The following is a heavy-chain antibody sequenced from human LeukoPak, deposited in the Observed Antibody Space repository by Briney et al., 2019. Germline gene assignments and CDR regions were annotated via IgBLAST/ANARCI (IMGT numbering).Heavy chain of an antibody. CDR3: ARGEWFGDPGEAFDI. CDR2: IYYGGST. D-gene: IGHD3-10*01. CDR1: GGSISSYY. J-gene: IGHJ3*02. V-gene: IGHV4-59*08. Sequence: SETLSLTCTVSGGSISSYYWSWIRQPPGKGLEWIGYIYYGGSTNYNPSLKSRVTISVDTSKNQFSLKLSSVTAADTAVYYCARGEWFGDPGEAFDIWGQGTMVTVSS.